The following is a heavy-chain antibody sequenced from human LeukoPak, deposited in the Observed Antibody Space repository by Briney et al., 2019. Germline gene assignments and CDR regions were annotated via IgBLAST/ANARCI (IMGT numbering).Heavy chain of an antibody. J-gene: IGHJ5*02. CDR2: ISAYNGNT. Sequence: ASVKVSCKASGYTFTSYGISWVRQAPGQGLEWMGWISAYNGNTNYAQKLQGRVTMTTDTSTSTAYMELRSLRSDDTAVYYCARVFVGYCSGGSCYLNWFDPWGQGTLVTVSS. CDR1: GYTFTSYG. D-gene: IGHD2-15*01. V-gene: IGHV1-18*01. CDR3: ARVFVGYCSGGSCYLNWFDP.